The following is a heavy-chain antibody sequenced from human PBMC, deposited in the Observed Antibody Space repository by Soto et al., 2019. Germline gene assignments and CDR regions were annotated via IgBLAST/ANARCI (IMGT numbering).Heavy chain of an antibody. J-gene: IGHJ5*02. CDR3: ERGNVENWLGP. V-gene: IGHV5-51*01. CDR2: VYPSDSRT. Sequence: PGESLKISWESSGYSFTGYWIVWVRQMPGKGLEWMGIVYPSDSRTKYSPSFQGQVTISADTSTSTTYLQWTSLKASDTAIYYCERGNVENWLGPWGQGTMVTVYS. CDR1: GYSFTGYW.